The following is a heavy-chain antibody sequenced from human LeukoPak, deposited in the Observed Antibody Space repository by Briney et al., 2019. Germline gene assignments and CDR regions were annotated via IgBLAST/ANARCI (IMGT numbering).Heavy chain of an antibody. J-gene: IGHJ6*02. V-gene: IGHV1-18*01. D-gene: IGHD2-15*01. Sequence: EASVKVSCKASGYTFTSYGISWVRQAPGQGLEWMGWISAYNGNTNYAQKLQGRVTMTTDTSTSTGYMELRSLRSDATAVYYCARVYGYCSGGSCYPDYYGMDVWGQGTTVTVSS. CDR3: ARVYGYCSGGSCYPDYYGMDV. CDR2: ISAYNGNT. CDR1: GYTFTSYG.